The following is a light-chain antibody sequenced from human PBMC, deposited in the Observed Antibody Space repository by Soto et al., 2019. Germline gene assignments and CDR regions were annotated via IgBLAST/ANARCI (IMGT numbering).Light chain of an antibody. J-gene: IGKJ1*01. Sequence: DVRMTQSPSALSAYVGDRVTITCRASQSISSYLNWYQQKPGKAPKLLIYAASSLQSGVPSRFSGSGSGTDFTLTISSLQPEDFATYYCQQSYSTPQPFAQRTKV. CDR1: QSISSY. V-gene: IGKV1-39*01. CDR2: AAS. CDR3: QQSYSTPQP.